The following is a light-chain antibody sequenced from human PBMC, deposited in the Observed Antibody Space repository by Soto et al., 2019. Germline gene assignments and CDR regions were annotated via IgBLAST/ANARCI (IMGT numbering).Light chain of an antibody. CDR1: NSNIGAGYD. Sequence: QSVLTQPPSVSGAPGQRVTISCTESNSNIGAGYDVHWYQQLPGTAPKVLIERDNNRASGVPDRFSGSKSGTSGSLAITGLQAEDEADYYCQSYDASLSGSVFGGGTKLTVL. CDR2: RDN. J-gene: IGLJ3*02. CDR3: QSYDASLSGSV. V-gene: IGLV1-40*01.